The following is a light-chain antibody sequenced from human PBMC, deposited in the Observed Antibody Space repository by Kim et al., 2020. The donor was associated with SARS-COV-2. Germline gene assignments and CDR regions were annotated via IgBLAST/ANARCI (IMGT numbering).Light chain of an antibody. CDR2: QDS. V-gene: IGLV3-1*01. Sequence: VAPGQTASITCSGDKLGDKYACWYQQKPGQSPVLVIYQDSKRPAGIPERFSGSNSGNTAPLTISGTQAMDEADYYCQAWDSSTVVFGGGTQLTVL. J-gene: IGLJ2*01. CDR3: QAWDSSTVV. CDR1: KLGDKY.